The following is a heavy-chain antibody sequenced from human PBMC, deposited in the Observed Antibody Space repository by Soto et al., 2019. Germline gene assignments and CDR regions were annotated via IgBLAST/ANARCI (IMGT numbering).Heavy chain of an antibody. D-gene: IGHD1-1*01. J-gene: IGHJ3*02. Sequence: QLQLQESGPGLVKPSETLSLTCTVSGGSISSSSYYWGWIRQPPGKGLEWIGSIYYSGSTYYNPSHQSQVPIPVVTYMNQFPSKLSSVTAADTAGYYCARHGERERLERQGSDAFDIWGQGTMVTVSS. CDR1: GGSISSSSYY. CDR3: ARHGERERLERQGSDAFDI. V-gene: IGHV4-39*01. CDR2: IYYSGST.